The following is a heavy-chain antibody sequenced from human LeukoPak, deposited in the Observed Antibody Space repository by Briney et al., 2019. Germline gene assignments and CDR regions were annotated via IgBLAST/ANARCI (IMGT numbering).Heavy chain of an antibody. CDR2: ISGSDDGT. J-gene: IGHJ4*02. Sequence: GGSLRLSCAASGFTFSTYAMSWVRQIPGKGLEWVSAISGSDDGTYYADSVKGRFTISRDNSKNTLYLQMNSLRAEDTAVYYCAKDETTVASYWGQGTLVTVSS. CDR3: AKDETTVASY. D-gene: IGHD4-23*01. CDR1: GFTFSTYA. V-gene: IGHV3-23*01.